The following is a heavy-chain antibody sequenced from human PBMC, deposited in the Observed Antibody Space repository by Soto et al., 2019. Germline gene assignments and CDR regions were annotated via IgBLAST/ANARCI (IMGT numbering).Heavy chain of an antibody. CDR1: GGTFSSYA. V-gene: IGHV1-69*13. Sequence: GASVKVSCKASGGTFSSYAISWVRQAPGQGLEWMGGIIPIFGTANYAQKFQGRVTITADESTSTAYMELSSLRSEDTAVYYCARWANIAVAGLNWFDPWGQGTLVTVSS. CDR3: ARWANIAVAGLNWFDP. J-gene: IGHJ5*02. CDR2: IIPIFGTA. D-gene: IGHD6-19*01.